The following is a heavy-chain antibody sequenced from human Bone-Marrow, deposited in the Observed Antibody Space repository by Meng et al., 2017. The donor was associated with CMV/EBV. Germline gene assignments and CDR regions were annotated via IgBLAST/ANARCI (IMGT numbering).Heavy chain of an antibody. CDR1: GYTFTSYD. Sequence: ASVKVSCKASGYTFTSYDVNWVRQATGQGLEWMGWMNPNSGNTGYAQKFQGRVTITRNTSISTAYMELSSLRSEDTAVYYCARGIRLFAQANWFDLWGQGTLVTVSS. CDR2: MNPNSGNT. D-gene: IGHD2-21*01. V-gene: IGHV1-8*01. J-gene: IGHJ5*02. CDR3: ARGIRLFAQANWFDL.